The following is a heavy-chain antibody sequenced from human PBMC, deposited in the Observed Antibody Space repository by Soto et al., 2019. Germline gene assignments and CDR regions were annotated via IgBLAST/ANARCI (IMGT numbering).Heavy chain of an antibody. Sequence: SETLSLTCTVSGDSISSGSYWGWIRQPPGEGPEWIASIYHGGTTFYNPSLKSRVSISVDTSKNQFSLRLTSVTAADTATYYCARVHVMVVAGSTFDYWGRGTLVTVSS. D-gene: IGHD6-19*01. CDR3: ARVHVMVVAGSTFDY. CDR2: IYHGGTT. V-gene: IGHV4-38-2*02. CDR1: GDSISSGSY. J-gene: IGHJ4*03.